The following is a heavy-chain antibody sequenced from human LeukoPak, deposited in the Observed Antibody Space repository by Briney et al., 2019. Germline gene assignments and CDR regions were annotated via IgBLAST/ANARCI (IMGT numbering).Heavy chain of an antibody. J-gene: IGHJ4*02. CDR3: AGDRPGYSSGRYYFDY. D-gene: IGHD6-19*01. CDR1: GGSISSYY. V-gene: IGHV4-4*07. Sequence: SETLSLTCTVTGGSISSYYWSWIRQPAGKGLEWIGRIYTSGSTNYNPSLKSRVTMSVDTSKNQFSLKLSSVTAADTAVYYCAGDRPGYSSGRYYFDYWGQGTLVTVSS. CDR2: IYTSGST.